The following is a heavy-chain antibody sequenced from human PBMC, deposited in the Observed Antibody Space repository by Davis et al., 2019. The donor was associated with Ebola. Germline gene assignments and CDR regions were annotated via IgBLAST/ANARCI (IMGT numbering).Heavy chain of an antibody. CDR3: AKSMSLCWQPLPRKCDYYYYGMDV. D-gene: IGHD2-8*01. CDR2: ISGSGGST. V-gene: IGHV3-23*01. Sequence: PGGSLRLSCAASGFTFSSYAMSWVRQAPGKGLEWVSAISGSGGSTYYADSVKGRFTISRDNSKNTLYLQMNSLRAEDTAVYYCAKSMSLCWQPLPRKCDYYYYGMDVWGQGTTVTVSS. J-gene: IGHJ6*02. CDR1: GFTFSSYA.